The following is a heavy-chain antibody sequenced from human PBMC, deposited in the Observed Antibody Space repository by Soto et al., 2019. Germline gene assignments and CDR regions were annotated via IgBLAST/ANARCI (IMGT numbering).Heavy chain of an antibody. V-gene: IGHV3-21*01. J-gene: IGHJ6*02. CDR1: GFTFSSYS. D-gene: IGHD6-6*01. CDR3: ARDRSIAARNYYYYGMDV. CDR2: ISSSSSYI. Sequence: PGGSLRLSCAASGFTFSSYSMNWVRQAPGKGLEWVSSISSSSSYIYYADSVKGRFTISRDNAKNSLYLQMNSLRAEDTAVYYCARDRSIAARNYYYYGMDVWGQGTTVTVSS.